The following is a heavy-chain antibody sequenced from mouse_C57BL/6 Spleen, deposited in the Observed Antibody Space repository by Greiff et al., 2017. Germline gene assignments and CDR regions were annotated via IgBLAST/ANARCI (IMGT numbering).Heavy chain of an antibody. CDR3: ARDPLNNEYGDYFDY. CDR2: ISDGGSYT. J-gene: IGHJ2*01. Sequence: EVHLVESGGGLVKPGGSLKLSCAASGFTFSSSAMSWVRQTPEKRLEWVATISDGGSYTYYPDNVKGRFTISRDNAKNNLYLQMSHLKYEDTAMYYCARDPLNNEYGDYFDYWGQGTTLTVSS. V-gene: IGHV5-4*01. D-gene: IGHD1-2*01. CDR1: GFTFSSSA.